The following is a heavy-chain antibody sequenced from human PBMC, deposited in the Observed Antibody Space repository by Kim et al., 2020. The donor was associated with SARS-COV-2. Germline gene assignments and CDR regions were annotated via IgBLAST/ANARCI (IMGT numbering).Heavy chain of an antibody. CDR3: ARVLGAAAGTYYYYVMDV. J-gene: IGHJ6*02. Sequence: GGSLRLSCAASGFTLSSYGLHWVRQAPGKGLEWVAVISYDGSNKYYADSVEGRFTISRDNYKNTLYLQMNSLRAEDTAVYYCARVLGAAAGTYYYYVMDVWGQGTTVTVSS. D-gene: IGHD6-13*01. CDR1: GFTLSSYG. CDR2: ISYDGSNK. V-gene: IGHV3-33*05.